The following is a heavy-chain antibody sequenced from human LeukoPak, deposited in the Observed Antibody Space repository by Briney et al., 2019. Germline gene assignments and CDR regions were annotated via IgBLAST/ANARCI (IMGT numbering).Heavy chain of an antibody. CDR3: ARGAQQWNYYYYYMDV. J-gene: IGHJ6*03. V-gene: IGHV4-34*01. CDR2: INHSGST. CDR1: GGSFSVYY. D-gene: IGHD6-19*01. Sequence: PSETLSLTCAVYGGSFSVYYWSWIRQPPGKGLEWIGEINHSGSTNYNPSLKSRVTISVDPPKKQFSLKLRSVTAADTAVFYCARGAQQWNYYYYYMDVWRKGTTVTVSS.